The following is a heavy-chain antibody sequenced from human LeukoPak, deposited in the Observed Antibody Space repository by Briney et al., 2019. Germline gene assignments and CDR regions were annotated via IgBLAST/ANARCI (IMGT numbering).Heavy chain of an antibody. CDR2: IYPGDSDT. V-gene: IGHV5-51*01. CDR3: ARYDCSSTSCSGTFDI. D-gene: IGHD2-2*01. J-gene: IGHJ3*02. CDR1: GYSFTSYW. Sequence: GESLKISCKGSGYSFTSYWIGWVRQMPGKGLEWVGIIYPGDSDTRYSPSFQGQVTISADKSISTAYLQWSSLKASDTAMYYCARYDCSSTSCSGTFDIWGQGTMVTVSS.